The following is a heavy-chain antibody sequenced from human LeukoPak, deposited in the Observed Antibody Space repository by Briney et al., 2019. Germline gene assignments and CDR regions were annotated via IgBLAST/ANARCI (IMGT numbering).Heavy chain of an antibody. CDR1: GGTFSSYA. Sequence: SVKVSCKASGGTFSSYAISWVRQAPGQGLEWMGGIIPIFGTANYAQKFQGRVTITADESTSTAYMELSSLRSEDTAVYYCARDPPVWGSYRSYFDYWGQGTLVTVSS. D-gene: IGHD3-16*02. J-gene: IGHJ4*02. CDR3: ARDPPVWGSYRSYFDY. CDR2: IIPIFGTA. V-gene: IGHV1-69*13.